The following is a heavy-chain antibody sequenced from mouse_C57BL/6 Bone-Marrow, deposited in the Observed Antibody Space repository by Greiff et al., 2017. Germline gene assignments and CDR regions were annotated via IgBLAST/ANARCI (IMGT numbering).Heavy chain of an antibody. Sequence: LQESGAELVRPGTSVKVSCKASGYAFTNYLIEWVKQRPGQGLEWIGVINPGSGGTNYNEKFKGKATLTADKSSSTAYMQLSSLTSEDSAVYFCASKEYGYFDVWGTGTTVTVSS. CDR3: ASKEYGYFDV. CDR2: INPGSGGT. CDR1: GYAFTNYL. J-gene: IGHJ1*03. V-gene: IGHV1-54*01.